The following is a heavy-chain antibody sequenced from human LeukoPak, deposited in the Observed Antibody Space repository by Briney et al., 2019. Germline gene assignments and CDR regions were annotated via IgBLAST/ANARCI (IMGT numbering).Heavy chain of an antibody. Sequence: PGRSLRLSCAASGFTFSSYGMHWVRHAPGKGLEWVAVIWYDGSNKYYADSVKGRFTISRDNSKNTLYLQMNSLRAEDTAVYYCAKDLGRYYYDSSGYLFDYWGQGTLVTVSS. CDR2: IWYDGSNK. D-gene: IGHD3-22*01. J-gene: IGHJ4*02. V-gene: IGHV3-33*06. CDR1: GFTFSSYG. CDR3: AKDLGRYYYDSSGYLFDY.